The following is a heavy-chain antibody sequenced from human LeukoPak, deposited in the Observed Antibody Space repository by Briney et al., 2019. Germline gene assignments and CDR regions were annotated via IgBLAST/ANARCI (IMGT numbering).Heavy chain of an antibody. D-gene: IGHD3-3*01. J-gene: IGHJ6*02. Sequence: ASVTVSCKVSGYTLTELSMHWVRQAPGKGLEWMGGFDPEDGETIYAQKLRGRVTMTTDTSTSTAYMELRSLRSDDTAVYYCAREVSSPTYYDFWSGYYTNGMDVWGQGTTVTVSS. CDR3: AREVSSPTYYDFWSGYYTNGMDV. CDR2: FDPEDGET. CDR1: GYTLTELS. V-gene: IGHV1-24*01.